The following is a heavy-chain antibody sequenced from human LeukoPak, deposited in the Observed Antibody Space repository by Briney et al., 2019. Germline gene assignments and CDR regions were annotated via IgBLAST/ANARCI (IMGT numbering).Heavy chain of an antibody. D-gene: IGHD3-3*01. CDR1: GGSISSYY. J-gene: IGHJ3*02. Sequence: SETLSLTXTVSGGSISSYYWSWIRQPAGKGLEWIGRIYTSGSTNYNPSLKSRVTMSVDTSKNQFSLKLSSATAADTAVYYCARDPSYYDFWSGYPLDAFDIWGQGTMVTVSS. CDR3: ARDPSYYDFWSGYPLDAFDI. CDR2: IYTSGST. V-gene: IGHV4-4*07.